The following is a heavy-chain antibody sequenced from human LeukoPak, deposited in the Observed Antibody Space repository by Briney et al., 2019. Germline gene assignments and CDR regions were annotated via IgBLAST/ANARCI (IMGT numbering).Heavy chain of an antibody. D-gene: IGHD3/OR15-3a*01. CDR2: VSGSGTTT. CDR3: ANLPNMDHQDY. CDR1: GFTFSTYA. J-gene: IGHJ4*02. Sequence: PGGSLRLSCAASGFTFSTYAMTWVRQAPGKGLEWVSAVSGSGTTTYYADSVKGRFSISRDNSKNTLFLQMKSLRAEDTAVYYCANLPNMDHQDYWGQGTLVTVSS. V-gene: IGHV3-23*01.